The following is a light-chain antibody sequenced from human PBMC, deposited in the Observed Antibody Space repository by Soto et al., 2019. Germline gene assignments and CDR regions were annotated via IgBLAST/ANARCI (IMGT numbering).Light chain of an antibody. CDR2: SAS. J-gene: IGKJ2*01. V-gene: IGKV1-39*01. CDR1: QDINVY. CDR3: QHGYVAPYN. Sequence: DIQMTHSPSSVSASIGYTVTITCLASQDINVYLNWYQQKPGEVPKLLIYSASSLHSGVPSRFTGSGSETDFTLTIRSLQPEDFATYYCQHGYVAPYNFGQGTKVDIK.